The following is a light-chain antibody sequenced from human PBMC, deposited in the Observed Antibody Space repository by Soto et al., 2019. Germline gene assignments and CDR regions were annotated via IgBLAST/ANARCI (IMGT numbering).Light chain of an antibody. CDR2: AAS. CDR1: QGIRSD. V-gene: IGKV1-6*01. CDR3: QQYVTSPYI. Sequence: IQMTQSPSSLSASVGDRVTITCRASQGIRSDLGWFQQKPGKAPKLLISAASILQSGVPSRFSGSGSGTDFTLTISSLQPEDFAVYYCQQYVTSPYIFGQGTKLEIK. J-gene: IGKJ2*01.